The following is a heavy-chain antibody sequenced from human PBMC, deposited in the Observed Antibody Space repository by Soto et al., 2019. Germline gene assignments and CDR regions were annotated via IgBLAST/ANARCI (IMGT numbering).Heavy chain of an antibody. CDR1: GGSITPYY. J-gene: IGHJ4*02. V-gene: IGHV4-59*01. CDR3: ARTGYDSSLQFDY. D-gene: IGHD3-22*01. CDR2: IYYSGNT. Sequence: QVQLQESGPGLVKPSETLSLTCTVSGGSITPYYWSWIRQPPGKGLEWIGYIYYSGNTNYSPSLKSRVTISVDTSKNQFSLKLSSVTAADTAVYYCARTGYDSSLQFDYRGQGTLVTVSS.